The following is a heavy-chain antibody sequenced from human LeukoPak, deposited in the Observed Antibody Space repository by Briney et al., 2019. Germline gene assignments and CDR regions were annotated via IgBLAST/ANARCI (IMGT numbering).Heavy chain of an antibody. J-gene: IGHJ4*02. CDR1: GFTFSNYW. V-gene: IGHV3-74*03. CDR3: AREFSSGWTHFDY. CDR2: ISSDGSST. Sequence: GGCVRLSCAAAGFTFSNYWMHWARQAPGKGLVWVSRISSDGSSTTNADSAKGRFTISRDNAKNTRFLQVNSLRAEDTAVYYCAREFSSGWTHFDYWGQGTLVTVSS. D-gene: IGHD6-19*01.